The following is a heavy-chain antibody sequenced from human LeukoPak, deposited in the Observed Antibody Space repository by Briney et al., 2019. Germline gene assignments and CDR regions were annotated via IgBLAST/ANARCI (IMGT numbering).Heavy chain of an antibody. CDR3: ARRAGDFWSGHLDY. CDR2: IDPSDSYT. J-gene: IGHJ4*02. D-gene: IGHD3-3*01. V-gene: IGHV5-10-1*01. Sequence: GESLKISCQGSAYNFTNYWINWVRQMPGKGLEWMGRIDPSDSYTNYSPSFQGHVTISADKFLSTAYLQWSSLKSSDTAMYYCARRAGDFWSGHLDYWGQGTLVTVSS. CDR1: AYNFTNYW.